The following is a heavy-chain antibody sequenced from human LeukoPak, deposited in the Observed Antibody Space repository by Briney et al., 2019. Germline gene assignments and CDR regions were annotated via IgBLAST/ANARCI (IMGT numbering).Heavy chain of an antibody. D-gene: IGHD3-22*01. J-gene: IGHJ4*02. CDR3: ARDYYDSSGYTVNDY. CDR2: INPNSGGT. CDR1: GYTLTELS. V-gene: IGHV1-2*02. Sequence: ASVKVSCKVSGYTLTELSMHWVRQAPGQGLEWMGWINPNSGGTNYAQKFQGRVTMTRDTSISTAYMELSRLRSDDTAVYYCARDYYDSSGYTVNDYWGQGTLVTVSS.